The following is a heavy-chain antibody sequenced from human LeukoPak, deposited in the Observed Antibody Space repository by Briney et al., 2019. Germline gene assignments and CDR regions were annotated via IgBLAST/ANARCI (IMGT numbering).Heavy chain of an antibody. D-gene: IGHD6-19*01. Sequence: GGSLRLSCAASGFTFSSYWMSWVRQAPGKGLEWVANIKQDGSEKYYVDSVKGRFTISRDNAKNSLHLQMNSLRAEDTAVYYCARERRSSGWSFYFDYWGQGTLVTVSS. CDR3: ARERRSSGWSFYFDY. V-gene: IGHV3-7*01. J-gene: IGHJ4*02. CDR1: GFTFSSYW. CDR2: IKQDGSEK.